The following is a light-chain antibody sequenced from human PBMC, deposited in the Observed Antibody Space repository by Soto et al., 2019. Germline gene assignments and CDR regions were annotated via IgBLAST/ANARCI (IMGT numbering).Light chain of an antibody. CDR2: DVS. CDR3: SSYTTTTSLVV. Sequence: QSVLTQPASVSGSPGQSITISCSGTSSDVGGYNFVSWYQVHPGKAPRLILYDVSSRPSGVSYRFSGSKSANTASLNISRLQAGDEADHYCSSYTTTTSLVVFGGGTQLTVL. CDR1: SSDVGGYNF. J-gene: IGLJ2*01. V-gene: IGLV2-14*03.